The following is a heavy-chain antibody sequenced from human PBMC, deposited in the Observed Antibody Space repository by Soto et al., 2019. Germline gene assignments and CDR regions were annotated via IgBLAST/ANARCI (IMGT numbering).Heavy chain of an antibody. CDR1: GLTFSQYN. Sequence: EVQLVESGGGLVQPGGSLRLSCAASGLTFSQYNMNWVRQAPGKGLEWVSYISSSGTTMYYADSVKGRFTMSRDDAKNSLYLQMNILRAEDTAVYYCAGAFDIWGQGTMVTVSS. CDR2: ISSSGTTM. CDR3: AGAFDI. V-gene: IGHV3-48*01. J-gene: IGHJ3*02.